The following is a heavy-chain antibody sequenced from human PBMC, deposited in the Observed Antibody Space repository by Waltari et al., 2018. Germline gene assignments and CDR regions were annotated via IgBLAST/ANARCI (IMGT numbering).Heavy chain of an antibody. Sequence: QVQLQESGPGLVKPSETLSLTCTVSGYSISSGYYWGWIRQPPGKGLEWIGSIYHSGSTDYNPALKSRVTISVDTSKNQFSLKLSSVTAADTAVYYCARITYYDFWSGYYKWFDPWGQGTLVTVSS. CDR1: GYSISSGYY. CDR3: ARITYYDFWSGYYKWFDP. CDR2: IYHSGST. V-gene: IGHV4-38-2*02. J-gene: IGHJ5*02. D-gene: IGHD3-3*01.